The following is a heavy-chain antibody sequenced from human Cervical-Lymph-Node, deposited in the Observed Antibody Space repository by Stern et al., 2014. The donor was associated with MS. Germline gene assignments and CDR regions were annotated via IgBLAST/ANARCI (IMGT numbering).Heavy chain of an antibody. CDR3: ARDPSTTASDWFFDL. CDR2: ISDTGTT. V-gene: IGHV4-59*02. CDR1: GGAVSDYY. Sequence: VQLVESGPGLVKPSETLSLTCTVSGGAVSDYYWTCIRQRPGKGLEWIGYISDTGTTNYNPSLHSRVTITLDTSQNQVSLRLRSVTAADTAVYYCARDPSTTASDWFFDLWGRGSLVTVSS. D-gene: IGHD2-21*02. J-gene: IGHJ2*01.